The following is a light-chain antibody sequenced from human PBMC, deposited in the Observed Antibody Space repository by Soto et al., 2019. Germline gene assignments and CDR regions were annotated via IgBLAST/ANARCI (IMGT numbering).Light chain of an antibody. CDR1: QSISSW. CDR3: QQYNRYWT. V-gene: IGKV1-5*01. CDR2: DAS. J-gene: IGKJ1*01. Sequence: IQMTQSPSTLSASVGDRVTITCRASQSISSWLAWYQQKPGKAPKLLIYDASSLESGVPSRFSGSGSGTEFTLTISSLQPDDFATYYCQQYNRYWTFGQGTKVDI.